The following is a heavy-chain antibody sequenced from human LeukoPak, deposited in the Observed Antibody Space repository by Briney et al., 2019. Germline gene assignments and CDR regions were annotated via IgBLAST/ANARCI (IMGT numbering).Heavy chain of an antibody. CDR3: ARDIDEAVAGSYYYYYYMDV. Sequence: GGSLRLSCAASGFTFSSYWMSWVRQAPGKGLEGVANIKQEGREKYYVDSVKGRFTISRDNAKNSLYLQMNSLRAEDTAVYYCARDIDEAVAGSYYYYYYMDVWGKRTTVTVSS. J-gene: IGHJ6*03. V-gene: IGHV3-7*01. D-gene: IGHD6-19*01. CDR1: GFTFSSYW. CDR2: IKQEGREK.